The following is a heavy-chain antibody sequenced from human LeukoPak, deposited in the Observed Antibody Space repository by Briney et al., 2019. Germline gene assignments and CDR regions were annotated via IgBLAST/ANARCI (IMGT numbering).Heavy chain of an antibody. J-gene: IGHJ4*02. CDR1: GFTFSCYA. V-gene: IGHV3-30*14. CDR3: ARDYYDSSGYYGGTYFDY. CDR2: ISYDGSNK. Sequence: GGSLRLSCAASGFTFSCYAMHWVRQAPGKGLEWVAVISYDGSNKYYADSVKGRFTISRDNSKNTLYLQMNSLRAEDTAVYYCARDYYDSSGYYGGTYFDYWGQGTLVTVSS. D-gene: IGHD3-22*01.